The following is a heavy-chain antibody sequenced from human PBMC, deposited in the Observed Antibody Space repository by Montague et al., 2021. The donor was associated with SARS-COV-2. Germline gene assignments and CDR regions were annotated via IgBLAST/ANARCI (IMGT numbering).Heavy chain of an antibody. D-gene: IGHD2-8*02. J-gene: IGHJ6*02. CDR2: INHSGST. CDR3: ARIVRVHDYYYYGMDV. Sequence: SETLSLTCAVYGGSFSGYYWSWIRQPPGKGLEWIGEINHSGSTNYNPSLKSRVTISVDTSKNQFSLKLSSVTAADTAVYYCARIVRVHDYYYYGMDVWGQGTTVTVSS. CDR1: GGSFSGYY. V-gene: IGHV4-34*01.